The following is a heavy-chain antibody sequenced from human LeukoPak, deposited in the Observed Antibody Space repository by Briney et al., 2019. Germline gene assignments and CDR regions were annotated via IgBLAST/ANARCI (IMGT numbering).Heavy chain of an antibody. CDR3: AREGVLRLATDRVYYFDT. Sequence: ASVKVSCKATGYTFTAYVLHGLRQAPGQGLEWMGWINSKSGGTNYAQKFQGRVTMTRDTSISTAYMELSRLRSDDTAVYYCAREGVLRLATDRVYYFDTWGQGTQLTVSS. CDR1: GYTFTAYV. V-gene: IGHV1-2*02. CDR2: INSKSGGT. J-gene: IGHJ4*02. D-gene: IGHD3-16*01.